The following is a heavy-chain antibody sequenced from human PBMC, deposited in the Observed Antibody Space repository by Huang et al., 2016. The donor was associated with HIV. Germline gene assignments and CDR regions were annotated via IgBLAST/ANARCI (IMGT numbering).Heavy chain of an antibody. CDR1: GFNFNNYD. D-gene: IGHD3-22*01. V-gene: IGHV1-8*03. CDR3: ARARGFLYDSTGYYSRYYFDS. CDR2: VNPKSGNT. J-gene: IGHJ4*02. Sequence: QVQLVQSGAEVKKPGASVKVSCKASGFNFNNYDFNWVRQASGQGREWMGWVNPKSGNTGYAQKFQGRVTITRNTSITTAYMELRSLRSEDTAVYYCARARGFLYDSTGYYSRYYFDSWGQGTLVTISS.